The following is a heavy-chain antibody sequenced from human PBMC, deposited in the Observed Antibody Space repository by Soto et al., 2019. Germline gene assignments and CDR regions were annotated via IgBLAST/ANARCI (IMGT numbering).Heavy chain of an antibody. CDR2: IFHSGST. CDR1: GASIRSNSR. V-gene: IGHV4-4*02. CDR3: ARVYSGSYSDS. J-gene: IGHJ4*02. Sequence: TSETLSLTCAVSGASIRSNSRWSWVRQPPGKGLEWIGEIFHSGSTNYNPSLKTRLTISVDKSKNQFSLELSSVTAADTAIYYCARVYSGSYSDSWGRGTLVTLSS. D-gene: IGHD1-26*01.